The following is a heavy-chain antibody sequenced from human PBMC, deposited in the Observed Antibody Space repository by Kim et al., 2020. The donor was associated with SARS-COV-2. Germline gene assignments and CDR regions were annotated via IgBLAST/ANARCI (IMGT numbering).Heavy chain of an antibody. D-gene: IGHD2-2*01. CDR3: AKVRRKGYCSSTSCHDAFDI. V-gene: IGHV3-23*01. Sequence: RFTISRDKSKNTLYLQMNSLRAEDTAVYYCAKVRRKGYCSSTSCHDAFDIWGQGTMVTVSS. J-gene: IGHJ3*02.